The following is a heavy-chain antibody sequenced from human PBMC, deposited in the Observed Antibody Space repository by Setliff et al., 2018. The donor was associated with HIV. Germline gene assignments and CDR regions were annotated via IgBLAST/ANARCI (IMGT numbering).Heavy chain of an antibody. Sequence: LRLSCAASGFTFSNAWMNWVRQAPGKGLEWLSYISSSSGTYTSYADSVKGRFTVSRDNAGKSMYLQMNSLRAEDTAVYFCVKGSSSSRPYYFDYWGRGTLVTVSS. D-gene: IGHD2-2*01. CDR2: ISSSSGTYT. CDR3: VKGSSSSRPYYFDY. J-gene: IGHJ4*02. V-gene: IGHV3-11*05. CDR1: GFTFSNAW.